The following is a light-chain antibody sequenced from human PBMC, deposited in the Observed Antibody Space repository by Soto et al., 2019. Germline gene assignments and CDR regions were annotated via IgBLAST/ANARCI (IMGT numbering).Light chain of an antibody. CDR2: GAS. J-gene: IGKJ1*01. Sequence: EIVLTQSPDTLSLSPGDRATVSCRASQTVGASYVAWYQHKPGQAPKFLMYGASTRATGIPDRFSGSGSGTEFTLTISSLQPDDFATYYCQQYHSYWTFGQGTKVEIK. CDR1: QTVGASY. V-gene: IGKV3-20*01. CDR3: QQYHSYWT.